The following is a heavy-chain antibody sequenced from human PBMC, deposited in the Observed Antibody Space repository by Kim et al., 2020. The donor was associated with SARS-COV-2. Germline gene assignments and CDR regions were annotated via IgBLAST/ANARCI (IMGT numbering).Heavy chain of an antibody. Sequence: GGSLRLSCAASGFTFDDYDMHWVRQAPGKGLEWVSGISWNSGSIGYADSVKGRFTISRDNAKNSLYLQMNSLRTDDTALYYCAKGGSGGSIYYYCMDVWGQGNTVTVSS. D-gene: IGHD6-19*01. CDR1: GFTFDDYD. V-gene: IGHV3-9*01. CDR3: AKGGSGGSIYYYCMDV. J-gene: IGHJ6*02. CDR2: ISWNSGSI.